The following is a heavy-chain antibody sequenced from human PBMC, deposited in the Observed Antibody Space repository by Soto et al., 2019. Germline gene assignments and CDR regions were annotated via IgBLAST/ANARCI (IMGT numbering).Heavy chain of an antibody. J-gene: IGHJ4*02. Sequence: EVQLLESGGGLLQPGGSLRLSCAASGFTFTSYVMTWVRQAPGKGLEWVSTISGGGETTQYAESVEGRFTIARDNAKNTLYLQMYSQTAGDTAVYSCAKKSPGHPPLDCWGQGTLVSVSS. D-gene: IGHD2-8*02. CDR2: ISGGGETT. CDR3: AKKSPGHPPLDC. CDR1: GFTFTSYV. V-gene: IGHV3-23*01.